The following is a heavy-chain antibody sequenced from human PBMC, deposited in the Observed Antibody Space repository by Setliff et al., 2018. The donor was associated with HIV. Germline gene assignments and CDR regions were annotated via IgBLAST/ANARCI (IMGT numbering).Heavy chain of an antibody. CDR3: ARGKYYFDSGTPSYFDY. V-gene: IGHV4-34*01. Sequence: LSLTCAVYGGSFSGYFWSWIRQPPGKGLEWIGEINHDGITNYNPSLKSRVTVSVDTSKSQFSLKLSSVTAADTAVYYCARGKYYFDSGTPSYFDYWGQGSLVTVSS. D-gene: IGHD3-10*01. J-gene: IGHJ4*02. CDR2: INHDGIT. CDR1: GGSFSGYF.